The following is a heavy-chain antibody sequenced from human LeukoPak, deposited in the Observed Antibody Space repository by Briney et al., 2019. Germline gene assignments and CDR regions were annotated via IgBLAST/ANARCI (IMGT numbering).Heavy chain of an antibody. V-gene: IGHV4-39*07. CDR2: MYYSGST. D-gene: IGHD3-10*01. Sequence: SETLSLTCTVSGGSISRSSYYWGWIRQPPGKGLEWIGSMYYSGSTYYNPSLKSRVVISVDTSKNQFSLKLSSVTTADTAVYYCARAGGFTILRGAGNNWFDPWGQGTLVTVSS. J-gene: IGHJ5*02. CDR1: GGSISRSSYY. CDR3: ARAGGFTILRGAGNNWFDP.